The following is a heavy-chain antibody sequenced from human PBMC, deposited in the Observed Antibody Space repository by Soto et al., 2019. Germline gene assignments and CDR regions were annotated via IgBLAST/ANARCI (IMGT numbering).Heavy chain of an antibody. V-gene: IGHV4-59*08. CDR3: ARILDIVVDDAFDI. CDR1: RNSITSYY. Sequence: SDTLSLTCPFTRNSITSYYWSWIPQTTGKGLEWIGYIYYSGSTNYNPSLKSRVTISVDTSKNQFSLKLSFVTAADTAVYYCARILDIVVDDAFDIWGQGTMVT. D-gene: IGHD2-15*01. J-gene: IGHJ3*02. CDR2: IYYSGST.